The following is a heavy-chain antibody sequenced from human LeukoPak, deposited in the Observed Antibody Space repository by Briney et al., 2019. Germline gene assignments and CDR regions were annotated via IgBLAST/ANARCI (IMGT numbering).Heavy chain of an antibody. J-gene: IGHJ4*02. CDR3: ARDHHSSGWSDY. D-gene: IGHD6-19*01. CDR1: GFTFSSYE. Sequence: GGSLRLSCAASGFTFSSYEMNWVRQAPGKGLEWVSYISSSGSSKYYADSVKGRFTISGDNSKNTLYLQMNSLRAEDTAVYYCARDHHSSGWSDYWGQGTLVTVSS. CDR2: ISSSGSSK. V-gene: IGHV3-48*03.